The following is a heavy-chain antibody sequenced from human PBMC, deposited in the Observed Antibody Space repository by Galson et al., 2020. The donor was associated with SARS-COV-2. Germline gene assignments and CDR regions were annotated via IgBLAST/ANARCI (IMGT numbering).Heavy chain of an antibody. D-gene: IGHD5-12*01. V-gene: IGHV2-5*01. CDR3: AHFRWLQMPFDY. J-gene: IGHJ4*02. Sequence: SGPTLVKPTQTLTLTCTFSGFSLSTSGVGVGWIRQPPGKALEWLALIYWNDDKRYSPSLKSRLTITKDTSKNQVVLTMTNMDPVDTTTYYCAHFRWLQMPFDYWGQGTLVTVSS. CDR1: GFSLSTSGVG. CDR2: IYWNDDK.